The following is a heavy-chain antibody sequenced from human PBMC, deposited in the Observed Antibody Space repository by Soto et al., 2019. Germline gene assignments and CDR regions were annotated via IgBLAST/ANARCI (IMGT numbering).Heavy chain of an antibody. CDR3: ARDTNSLDP. Sequence: PSETLSLTCSVSSYSINSGFFWGWIRQPPGKGLEWIGSIFHTGDTYYNPSLKSRTTMSVDTSRNEFSLKLTSLTAADTAVYYCARDTNSLDPWGQGTLVTVSS. CDR2: IFHTGDT. CDR1: SYSINSGFF. J-gene: IGHJ5*02. D-gene: IGHD3-16*01. V-gene: IGHV4-38-2*02.